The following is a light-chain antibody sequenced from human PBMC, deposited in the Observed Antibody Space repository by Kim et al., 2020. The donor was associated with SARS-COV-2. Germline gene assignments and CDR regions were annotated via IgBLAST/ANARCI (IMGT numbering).Light chain of an antibody. CDR1: SLRSYY. J-gene: IGLJ2*01. CDR2: AKN. CDR3: NSRDTNDNVV. Sequence: VALGQTGRITCQGDSLRSYYATWYQQKPGQAPILLIYAKNNRPSGIPDRFSGSSSGNTASLTITGAQAEDEADYYCNSRDTNDNVVFGGGTSLTVL. V-gene: IGLV3-19*01.